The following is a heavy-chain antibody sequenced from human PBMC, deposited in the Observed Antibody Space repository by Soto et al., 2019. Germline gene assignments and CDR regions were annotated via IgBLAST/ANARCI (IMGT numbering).Heavy chain of an antibody. CDR1: GFTFSSYA. CDR2: ISGSGGST. Sequence: EVQLLESGGGLVQPGGSLRLSCAASGFTFSSYAMSWVRQAPGKGLEWVSAISGSGGSTYYADSVKGRFTISRDNSKNTLYLQMNSMRAEDTAVYYCAKTSYSTTNFDYWGQGTLVTVSS. CDR3: AKTSYSTTNFDY. V-gene: IGHV3-23*01. J-gene: IGHJ4*02. D-gene: IGHD6-13*01.